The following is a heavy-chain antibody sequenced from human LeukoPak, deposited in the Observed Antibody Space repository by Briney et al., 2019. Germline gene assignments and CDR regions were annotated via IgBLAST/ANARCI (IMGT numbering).Heavy chain of an antibody. Sequence: PGGSLRLSCAASGFTFDDYAMHWVRQAPGKGLEWVSLISGDGGSTYYADSVKGRFTISRDNSKNSLYLQMSSLRTEDTALYYCAKVSDRYYDFWSGYYRYYYYYYGMDVWGQGTTVTVSS. J-gene: IGHJ6*02. D-gene: IGHD3-3*01. CDR2: ISGDGGST. CDR1: GFTFDDYA. V-gene: IGHV3-43*02. CDR3: AKVSDRYYDFWSGYYRYYYYYYGMDV.